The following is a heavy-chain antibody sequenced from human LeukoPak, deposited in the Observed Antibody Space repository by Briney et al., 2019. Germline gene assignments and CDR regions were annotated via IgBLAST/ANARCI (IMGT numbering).Heavy chain of an antibody. V-gene: IGHV1-2*02. Sequence: GASVKVSCKASGYTFTGYYMHWVRQAPGQGLEWMGWINPNSGDTNYAQKFQGRVTMTRDTSISTAYMELSKLRSDDTATYYCARGGRGDIVVLVAATPSYNWFDPWGQGTLVTVPS. D-gene: IGHD2-15*01. J-gene: IGHJ5*02. CDR3: ARGGRGDIVVLVAATPSYNWFDP. CDR2: INPNSGDT. CDR1: GYTFTGYY.